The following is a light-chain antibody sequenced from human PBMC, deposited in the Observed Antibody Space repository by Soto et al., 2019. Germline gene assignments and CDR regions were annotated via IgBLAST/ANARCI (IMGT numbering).Light chain of an antibody. CDR3: QQYYSTPWT. J-gene: IGKJ1*01. CDR1: QRGFSKPNNKNY. Sequence: DIMMPKYEASMVVSLGERATINCNSSQRGFSKPNNKNYLAGYQQKPGQPTKLLIHCASIRESGVPDRFSGSGSGTDLTLTINSLQAEDVAVYYCQQYYSTPWTFGQGTKVDI. CDR2: CAS. V-gene: IGKV4-1*01.